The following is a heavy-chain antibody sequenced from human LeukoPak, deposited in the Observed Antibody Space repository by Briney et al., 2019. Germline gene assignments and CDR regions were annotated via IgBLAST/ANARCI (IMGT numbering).Heavy chain of an antibody. Sequence: PSETLSLTCTVSGGSISSYYWSWIRQPAGKGLEWIRRIYTSGSTNYNPSLKSRVTMSVDTSKNQFSLKLSSVTAADTAVYYCASESKVPGGYSPDSPPMDVWGKGTTVTVSS. CDR1: GGSISSYY. V-gene: IGHV4-4*07. CDR2: IYTSGST. D-gene: IGHD3-22*01. CDR3: ASESKVPGGYSPDSPPMDV. J-gene: IGHJ6*03.